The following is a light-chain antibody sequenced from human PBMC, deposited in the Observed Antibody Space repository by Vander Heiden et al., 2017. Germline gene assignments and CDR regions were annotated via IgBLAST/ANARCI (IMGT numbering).Light chain of an antibody. CDR1: QSVSSSY. V-gene: IGKV3-20*01. J-gene: IGKJ4*01. Sequence: EILFTQSPGTLSLSPGERATLSCRASQSVSSSYLAWYQQKPGQAPRLLIYGASSRATGIPDRFSGSGSGTDFTLTISRLEPEDFAVYYCQQYGSSPALTFGGGTKVEIK. CDR3: QQYGSSPALT. CDR2: GAS.